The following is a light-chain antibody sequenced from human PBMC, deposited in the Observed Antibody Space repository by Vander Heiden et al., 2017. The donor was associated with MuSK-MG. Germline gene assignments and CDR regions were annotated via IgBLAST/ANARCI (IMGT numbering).Light chain of an antibody. CDR3: LQHKSYSPWT. J-gene: IGKJ1*01. V-gene: IGKV1-5*03. CDR2: KAS. CDR1: QSISSW. Sequence: DIQMTQSPSTLSASVGDRVIITCRASQSISSWLAWYQQKPGKAPNLLIYKASSLESGVPARFSGSGSGTEFTLTLSSLQPDDFAPSYCLQHKSYSPWTFGQGTKVEIK.